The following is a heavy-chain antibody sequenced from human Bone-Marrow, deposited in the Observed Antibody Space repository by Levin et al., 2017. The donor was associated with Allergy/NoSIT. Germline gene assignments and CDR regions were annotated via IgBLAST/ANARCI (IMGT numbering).Heavy chain of an antibody. CDR1: GYSCNSYW. CDR3: ARQGLETLLWFGEDYYYYYGMDV. J-gene: IGHJ6*02. CDR2: IYPGYSDT. V-gene: IGHV5-51*01. Sequence: GESLKIYWKGSGYSCNSYWIGWGRQMPGKGLEWMGIIYPGYSDTRYSPSFQGQVTISADKSISTAYLQWSSLKASDTAMYYCARQGLETLLWFGEDYYYYYGMDVWGQGTTVTVSS. D-gene: IGHD3-10*01.